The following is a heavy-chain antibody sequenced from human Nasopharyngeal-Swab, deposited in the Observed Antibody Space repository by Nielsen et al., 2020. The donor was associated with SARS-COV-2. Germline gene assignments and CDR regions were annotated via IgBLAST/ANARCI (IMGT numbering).Heavy chain of an antibody. V-gene: IGHV3-9*01. CDR2: ITWNSGGI. J-gene: IGHJ4*02. CDR3: AKLGAQGAVADHFDS. CDR1: GLTFDNYA. Sequence: GRSLRLSCAASGLTFDNYAMHWVRQAPGKGLEWVSGITWNSGGIGYADSVKGRFTISRDNAKNSLYLQMNSLRPEDTALYYCAKLGAQGAVADHFDSWGQGTLVTVSS. D-gene: IGHD6-19*01.